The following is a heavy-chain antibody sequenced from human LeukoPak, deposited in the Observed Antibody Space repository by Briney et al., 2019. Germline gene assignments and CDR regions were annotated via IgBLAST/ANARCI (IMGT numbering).Heavy chain of an antibody. D-gene: IGHD6-6*01. CDR3: ARERSSQGYFDF. V-gene: IGHV5-51*01. CDR1: AYNFTNYY. CDR2: IYPGDSDT. Sequence: GESLKISCKGSAYNFTNYYIAWVRQMPGKGLEWMGIIYPGDSDTRYSPSFQGQVTMSADKSINTAYLQWSSLKASDTAMYYCARERSSQGYFDFWGQGTLVTVSS. J-gene: IGHJ4*02.